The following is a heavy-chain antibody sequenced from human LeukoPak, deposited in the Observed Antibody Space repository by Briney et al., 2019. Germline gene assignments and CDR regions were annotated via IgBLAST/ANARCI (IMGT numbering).Heavy chain of an antibody. D-gene: IGHD3-10*01. Sequence: SGFTFSSYAMHXVRQAPGKGLEWVAVISYDGSNKYYADSVKGRFTISRDNSKNTLCLQMNSLRAEDTAVYYCARDLITMVRGVMFYYYYGMDVWGQGTTVTVSS. CDR3: ARDLITMVRGVMFYYYYGMDV. CDR1: GFTFSSYA. V-gene: IGHV3-30-3*01. CDR2: ISYDGSNK. J-gene: IGHJ6*02.